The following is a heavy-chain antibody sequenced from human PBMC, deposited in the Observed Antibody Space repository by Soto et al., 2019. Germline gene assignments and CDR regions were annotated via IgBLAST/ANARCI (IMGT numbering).Heavy chain of an antibody. CDR2: ISGSGGST. CDR3: AKDSAAAGQYYYYGMDV. Sequence: GGSLRLSCAASGFTFSSYAMSWVRQAPGKGLEWVSAISGSGGSTYYADSVKGRFTISRDNSKNTLYLQMNSLRAEDTAVYYCAKDSAAAGQYYYYGMDVWGQGTTVTVSS. J-gene: IGHJ6*02. V-gene: IGHV3-23*01. D-gene: IGHD6-13*01. CDR1: GFTFSSYA.